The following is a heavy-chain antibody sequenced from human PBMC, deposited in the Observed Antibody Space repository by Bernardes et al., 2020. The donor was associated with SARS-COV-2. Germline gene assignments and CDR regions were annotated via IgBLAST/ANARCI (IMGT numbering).Heavy chain of an antibody. V-gene: IGHV3-23*01. CDR3: TKGSFKISEVDH. CDR1: GLTFGNYA. Sequence: GGLLRLSFAASGLTFGNYAMGWVPQAPGKGLEWVSGISDNGVGTYYTDSLKGRFTISRDNSKNTLSLQMNSLRAEDTAIYYCTKGSFKISEVDHWGQGTLVTVSS. D-gene: IGHD6-19*01. CDR2: ISDNGVGT. J-gene: IGHJ4*02.